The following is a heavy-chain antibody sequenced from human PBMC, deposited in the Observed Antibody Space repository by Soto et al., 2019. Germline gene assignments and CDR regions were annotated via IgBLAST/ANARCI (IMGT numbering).Heavy chain of an antibody. J-gene: IGHJ6*02. D-gene: IGHD1-1*01. CDR1: SGPSSSHN. CDR3: VRQGIGNLHGLVDV. Sequence: QVQLQQSGPGLVKPSETLSLTCTVSSGPSSSHNWGWIRQPPGRGLEWIGYVYDSGGTSYNPSLKRRVTISAETSTNHISLTLSSVTAADTAVYYCVRQGIGNLHGLVDVWGQGTTVSVSS. CDR2: VYDSGGT. V-gene: IGHV4-59*08.